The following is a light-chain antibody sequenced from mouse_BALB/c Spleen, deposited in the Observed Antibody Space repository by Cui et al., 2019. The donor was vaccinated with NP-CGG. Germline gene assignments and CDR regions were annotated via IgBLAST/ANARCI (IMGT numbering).Light chain of an antibody. CDR1: TGAVTTSNY. V-gene: IGLV1*01. CDR3: ALWYSNHWV. Sequence: QALVTQESALITSPGEIVTLTCRSSTGAVTTSNYANWVQEKPDHLFTGLIGGTNNRAPGVPARFSGSLIGDKAALTITGAQTEDEAIYFCALWYSNHWVFGGGTKLTVL. CDR2: GTN. J-gene: IGLJ1*01.